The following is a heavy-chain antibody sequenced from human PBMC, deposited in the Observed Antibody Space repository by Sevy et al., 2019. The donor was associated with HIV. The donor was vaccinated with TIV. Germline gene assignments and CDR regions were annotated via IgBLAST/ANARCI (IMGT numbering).Heavy chain of an antibody. D-gene: IGHD3-9*01. Sequence: GGSLRLSCAASGFTFGSYGMHWVCQAPGKGLEWVAVISYDGTIKSYADSVRGRFSISRDNADSTLYLLMDSLRAEDTAVYYCAKEGYDILTGFEPGNFDSWGQGTLVTVSS. V-gene: IGHV3-30*18. CDR3: AKEGYDILTGFEPGNFDS. J-gene: IGHJ4*02. CDR1: GFTFGSYG. CDR2: ISYDGTIK.